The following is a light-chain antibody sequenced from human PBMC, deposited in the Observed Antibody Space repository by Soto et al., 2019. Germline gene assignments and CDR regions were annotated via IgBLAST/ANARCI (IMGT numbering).Light chain of an antibody. CDR3: QQYFSSPLT. CDR1: QSISYSSINKNY. Sequence: DIVMTQSPDSLALSLGERATIHCKSSQSISYSSINKNYLAWYKQRPGQPPKVLFYWASTRQSGVPDRLSASGSGTDFTLIITSPQEEDVAVYYCQQYFSSPLTFGGGTKVDIK. J-gene: IGKJ4*01. CDR2: WAS. V-gene: IGKV4-1*01.